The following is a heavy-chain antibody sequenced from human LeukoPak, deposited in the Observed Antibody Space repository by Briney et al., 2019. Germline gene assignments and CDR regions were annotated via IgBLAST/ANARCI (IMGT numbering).Heavy chain of an antibody. V-gene: IGHV1-69*13. CDR2: IIPIFGTA. CDR3: AKEGDTALVTGYFDL. J-gene: IGHJ2*01. Sequence: SVKVSCKASGGTFGSYVINWVRQAPGQGLEWMGGIIPIFGTAHYAQKFQGRLTITADESTSTVYMEMSSLRSEDTAMYYCAKEGDTALVTGYFDLWGRGTLVTVSS. D-gene: IGHD5-18*01. CDR1: GGTFGSYV.